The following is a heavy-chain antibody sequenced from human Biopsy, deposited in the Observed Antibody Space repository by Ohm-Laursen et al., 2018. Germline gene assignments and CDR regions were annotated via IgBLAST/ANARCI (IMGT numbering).Heavy chain of an antibody. CDR1: GDSVSSNSAA. Sequence: SETLSLTCAISGDSVSSNSAAWNWIRQSPSRGLEWLGRTYYSSKWYNDYAVSVKSRITINPDTSKNQFSLRLNSVTPEDTAVYYCARDTIGHDSSGYYYGDGFDMWGQGTMVTVSS. V-gene: IGHV6-1*01. CDR3: ARDTIGHDSSGYYYGDGFDM. J-gene: IGHJ3*02. D-gene: IGHD3-22*01. CDR2: TYYSSKWYN.